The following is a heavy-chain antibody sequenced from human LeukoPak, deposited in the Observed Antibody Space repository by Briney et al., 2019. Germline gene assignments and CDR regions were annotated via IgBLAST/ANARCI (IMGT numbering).Heavy chain of an antibody. J-gene: IGHJ4*02. V-gene: IGHV1-2*02. CDR1: GYTFTDNY. Sequence: GASVKVSCKASGYTFTDNYIHWVRQAPGQGLEWMGWINRHSGGANYAQKFQGRVTMTRDTSISTAYMELSRLRSDDTAVYYCARDGGKVGATGPFDHWGQGTLVTVSS. CDR2: INRHSGGA. CDR3: ARDGGKVGATGPFDH. D-gene: IGHD1-26*01.